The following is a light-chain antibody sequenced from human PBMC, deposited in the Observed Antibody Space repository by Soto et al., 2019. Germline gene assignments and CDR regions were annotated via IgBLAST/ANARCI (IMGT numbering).Light chain of an antibody. V-gene: IGKV3-20*01. CDR2: AAS. Sequence: EILMTQSPSTLSVSPGDRVTISCRASQNIRSYLTWYQQKPGQAPRLLIAAASTKARGIPARFSGSGSGTDFTLTISRLEPEDFAVYYCQQYGSSPTFGQGTKVDI. J-gene: IGKJ1*01. CDR1: QNIRSY. CDR3: QQYGSSPT.